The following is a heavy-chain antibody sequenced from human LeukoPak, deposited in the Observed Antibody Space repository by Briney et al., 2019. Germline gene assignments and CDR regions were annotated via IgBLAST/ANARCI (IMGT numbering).Heavy chain of an antibody. CDR2: ISSSGSSI. J-gene: IGHJ5*02. D-gene: IGHD3-3*01. CDR1: GFTFSDYY. V-gene: IGHV3-11*01. Sequence: GGSPRLSCAASGFTFSDYYLSWIRQAPGKGLEWVSYISSSGSSIYYADSVKGRFTISRDNGKNSLYLQMNSLRAEDTAVYYCARDFWSGFYTPYNWFDPWGQGTLVTVSS. CDR3: ARDFWSGFYTPYNWFDP.